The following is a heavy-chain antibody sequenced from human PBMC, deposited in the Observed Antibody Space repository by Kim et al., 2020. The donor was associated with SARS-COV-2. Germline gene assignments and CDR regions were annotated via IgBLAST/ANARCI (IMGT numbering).Heavy chain of an antibody. CDR2: TYYRSKWYN. J-gene: IGHJ4*02. V-gene: IGHV6-1*01. D-gene: IGHD3-22*01. CDR1: GDSVSSNSAA. Sequence: SQTLSLTCAISGDSVSSNSAAWNWIRQSPSRGLEWLGRTYYRSKWYNDYAVSVKSRITINPDTSKNQFSLQLNSVTPEDTAVYYCARVGHYYDSSGYYGKYYFDYRGPGTLVHGSS. CDR3: ARVGHYYDSSGYYGKYYFDY.